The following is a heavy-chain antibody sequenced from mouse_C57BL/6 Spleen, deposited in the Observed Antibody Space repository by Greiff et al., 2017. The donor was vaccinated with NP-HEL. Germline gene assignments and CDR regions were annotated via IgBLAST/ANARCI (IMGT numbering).Heavy chain of an antibody. V-gene: IGHV6-3*01. Sequence: EVKVEESGGGLVQPGGSMKLSCVASGFTFSNYWMNWVRQSPEKGLEWVAQIRLKSDNYATHYAESVKGRFTISRDDSKSSVYLQMNNLRAEDTGIYYCTAPIYYGYDDYYAMDYWGQGTSVTVSS. D-gene: IGHD2-2*01. J-gene: IGHJ4*01. CDR3: TAPIYYGYDDYYAMDY. CDR1: GFTFSNYW. CDR2: IRLKSDNYAT.